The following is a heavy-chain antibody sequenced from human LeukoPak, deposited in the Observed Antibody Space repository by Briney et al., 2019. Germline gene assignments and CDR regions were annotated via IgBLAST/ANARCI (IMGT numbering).Heavy chain of an antibody. CDR1: GGSFSGYY. Sequence: LSLTCAVYGGSFSGYYWSWIRQPPGKGLEWVSYISSSSSTIYYADSVKGRFTISRDNAKNSLYLQMNSLRAEDTAVYYCARDEEDSSSYYYYYGMDVWGQGTTVTVSS. CDR3: ARDEEDSSSYYYYYGMDV. CDR2: ISSSSSTI. D-gene: IGHD6-13*01. V-gene: IGHV3-11*01. J-gene: IGHJ6*02.